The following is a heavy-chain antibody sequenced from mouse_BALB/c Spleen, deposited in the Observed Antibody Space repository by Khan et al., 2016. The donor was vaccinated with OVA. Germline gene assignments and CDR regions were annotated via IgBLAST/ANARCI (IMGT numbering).Heavy chain of an antibody. CDR3: VRGWVNFGYAMDY. J-gene: IGHJ4*01. V-gene: IGHV10S3*01. D-gene: IGHD1-1*02. CDR1: GFTFKTNA. Sequence: EVQLVETGGRLVQPKGSLKLSCAASGFTFKTNAMNWVRQAPGKGLVWVGRIRSKNNNYATYYADSVKDRFTISRDDSQNMLYLQMNNLKTEDTAMYYCVRGWVNFGYAMDYWGQGTSVTVSS. CDR2: IRSKNNNYAT.